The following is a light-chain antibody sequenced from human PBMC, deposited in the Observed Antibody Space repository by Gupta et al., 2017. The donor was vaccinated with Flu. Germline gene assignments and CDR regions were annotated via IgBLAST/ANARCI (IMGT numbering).Light chain of an antibody. Sequence: GTLSLSPVERATLSCRASQSVSSSYLAWYQQKPGQAPRLLIYGASSRATGIPDRFSGSGSGTDFTLTISRLEPEDFAVYYCQQYGSSPWTFGGGTKVEIK. V-gene: IGKV3-20*01. CDR1: QSVSSSY. CDR2: GAS. CDR3: QQYGSSPWT. J-gene: IGKJ4*02.